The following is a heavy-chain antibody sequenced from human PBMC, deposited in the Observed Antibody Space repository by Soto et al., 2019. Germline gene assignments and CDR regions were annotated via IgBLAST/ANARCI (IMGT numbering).Heavy chain of an antibody. J-gene: IGHJ4*02. CDR1: GGSISSSNW. V-gene: IGHV4-4*02. CDR2: IYHSGST. CDR3: ASDSAAGTFDY. Sequence: QVQLQESGPGLVKPSGTLSLTCAVSGGSISSSNWWSWIRQPRGKGLEWIGEIYHSGSTSYNPSLKSRVTISVDKSKNQVTLKLSSVTAADTAVYDCASDSAAGTFDYWGQGTLVTVSS. D-gene: IGHD6-13*01.